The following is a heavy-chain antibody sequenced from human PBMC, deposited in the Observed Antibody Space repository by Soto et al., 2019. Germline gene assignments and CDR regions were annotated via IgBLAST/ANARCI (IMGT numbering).Heavy chain of an antibody. V-gene: IGHV1-18*01. J-gene: IGHJ6*02. CDR3: ARCFRKGSGSYSSYYYHGMDV. CDR2: ISAYNGNT. D-gene: IGHD1-26*01. Sequence: ASVKVSCKASGYTFTSYGISWVRQAPGQGLEWMGWISAYNGNTNYAQKLQGRVTMTTDTSTSTAYMELRSLRSDDTAVYYCARCFRKGSGSYSSYYYHGMDVWGQGTTVTVSS. CDR1: GYTFTSYG.